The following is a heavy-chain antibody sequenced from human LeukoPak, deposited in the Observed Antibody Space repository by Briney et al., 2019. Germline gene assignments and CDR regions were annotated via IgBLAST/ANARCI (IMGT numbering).Heavy chain of an antibody. J-gene: IGHJ6*03. D-gene: IGHD3-10*01. CDR1: EFSVGSNY. Sequence: GGSLRLSCAASEFSVGSNYMTWVRQAPGKGLEWVSLIYSGGSTYYADSVKGRFTISRDNSKNTLYLQMNSLRAEDTAVYYCARGYGSGSYGLNSIINYYYYMDVWGKGTTVTISS. CDR2: IYSGGST. V-gene: IGHV3-66*01. CDR3: ARGYGSGSYGLNSIINYYYYMDV.